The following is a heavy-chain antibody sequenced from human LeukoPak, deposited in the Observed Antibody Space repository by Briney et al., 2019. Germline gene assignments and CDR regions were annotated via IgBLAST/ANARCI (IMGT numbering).Heavy chain of an antibody. D-gene: IGHD3-10*01. J-gene: IGHJ3*02. CDR3: ARDRITMVRASSSSFDI. Sequence: PSETLSLTCTVSGGSISSYYWSWLRQPPGRGLEWIGYIYYSGTTNYNPSLKSRVIISVDTSKNQFSLKLSSVTAADTAVYYCARDRITMVRASSSSFDIWGQGTMVTVSS. CDR2: IYYSGTT. CDR1: GGSISSYY. V-gene: IGHV4-59*01.